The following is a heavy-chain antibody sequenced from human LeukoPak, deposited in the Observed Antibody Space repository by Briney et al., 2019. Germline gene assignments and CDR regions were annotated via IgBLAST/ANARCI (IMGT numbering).Heavy chain of an antibody. Sequence: GGSLRLSWAASGFTFSSYEMNWVRQAPGKGLEWVSYISSSGSTIYYADSVKGRFTISRDNAKNSLYLQMNSLRAEDTAVYYCARDLMVRGVITLFDYWGQGTLVTVSS. J-gene: IGHJ4*02. CDR1: GFTFSSYE. D-gene: IGHD3-10*01. CDR2: ISSSGSTI. CDR3: ARDLMVRGVITLFDY. V-gene: IGHV3-48*03.